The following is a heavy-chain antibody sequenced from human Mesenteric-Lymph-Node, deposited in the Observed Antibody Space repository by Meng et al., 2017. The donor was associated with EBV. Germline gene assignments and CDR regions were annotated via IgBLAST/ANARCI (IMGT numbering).Heavy chain of an antibody. CDR3: ASRYCPTTSCRQD. D-gene: IGHD2-2*01. CDR2: IYHSGST. V-gene: IGHV4-4*02. J-gene: IGHJ4*02. CDR1: GDSISSDKW. Sequence: QGRLKESGQGLLKPSGTRSLTCAVSGDSISSDKWWSWVRQPPGKGLEWIGEIYHSGSTNYNPSLTSRVTILVDKSKNQFSLKLSSVTAADTAVYYCASRYCPTTSCRQDWGQGTLVTVSS.